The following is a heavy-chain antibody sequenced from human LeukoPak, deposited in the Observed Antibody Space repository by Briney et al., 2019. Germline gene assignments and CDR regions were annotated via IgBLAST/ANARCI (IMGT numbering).Heavy chain of an antibody. CDR1: GFTFSSDW. V-gene: IGHV3-7*03. CDR3: ARAPYCIGGSCRFDY. Sequence: GGSLRLSCAASGFTFSSDWMSWVRQAPGKGLEWVANIKQDGSEKYYVDSVKGRFTISRDNAKNSLYLQMNSLRAEDTAVYYCARAPYCIGGSCRFDYWGQGTLVTVSS. J-gene: IGHJ4*02. D-gene: IGHD2-15*01. CDR2: IKQDGSEK.